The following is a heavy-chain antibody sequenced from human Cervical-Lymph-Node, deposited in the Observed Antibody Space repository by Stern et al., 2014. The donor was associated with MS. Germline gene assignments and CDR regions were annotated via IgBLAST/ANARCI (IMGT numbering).Heavy chain of an antibody. D-gene: IGHD3-10*01. CDR1: GYTFHDYY. J-gene: IGHJ6*02. CDR3: ARALVEGSGSYYHSYYYSGMDV. V-gene: IGHV1-2*02. CDR2: INPNRGDT. Sequence: QVQLVQSGAEVKKPGASVKVSCKASGYTFHDYYIHWVRQAPGQGLEWMGWINPNRGDTNYAQKFQGRVTMTRDTSISTAYMELSRLRSDDSAVYYCARALVEGSGSYYHSYYYSGMDVWGQGTTVTVSS.